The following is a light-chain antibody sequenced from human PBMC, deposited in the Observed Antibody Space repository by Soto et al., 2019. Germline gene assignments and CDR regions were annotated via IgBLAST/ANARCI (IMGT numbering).Light chain of an antibody. CDR3: QQYNNWPIT. CDR2: GAS. CDR1: QSVSSSF. V-gene: IGKV3-20*01. J-gene: IGKJ5*01. Sequence: EIVLTQSPGTLSLSPGERATLSCRASQSVSSSFLAWYQQKPGQAPRLLIYGASNRATGIPDRFSGSGSGTDFTLTISRLEPEDFAVYYCQQYNNWPITFGQGTRLEIK.